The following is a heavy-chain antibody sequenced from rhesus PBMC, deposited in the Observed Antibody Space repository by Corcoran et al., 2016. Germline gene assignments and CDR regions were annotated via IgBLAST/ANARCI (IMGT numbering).Heavy chain of an antibody. CDR3: ARGYCSGIYCYGGDGLDS. D-gene: IGHD2-27*01. J-gene: IGHJ6*01. Sequence: QVQLQESGPGVVKPSETLSLTCAVSGGSISDSYRWSWIRQPPGKGLEWIGYIYGSSTNTNSNPSLKSRVTISKDTSKNQFSLKLSSVTAADTAVYYCARGYCSGIYCYGGDGLDSWGQGVVVTVSS. CDR1: GGSISDSYR. V-gene: IGHV4S10*01. CDR2: IYGSSTNT.